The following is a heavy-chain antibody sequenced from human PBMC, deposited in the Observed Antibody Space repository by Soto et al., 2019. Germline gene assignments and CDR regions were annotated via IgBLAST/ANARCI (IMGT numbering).Heavy chain of an antibody. CDR1: GDSVSSNSAA. V-gene: IGHV6-1*01. D-gene: IGHD7-27*01. Sequence: SQTLSLTCAISGDSVSSNSAAWNWIRQSPSRGLEWLGRTYYRSKWYNDYAVSVKSRITINPDTSKNQFSLQLNSVTPEDTAVYYCASAQLGIQDYYYYGMDVWGQGTTVTAP. CDR2: TYYRSKWYN. J-gene: IGHJ6*02. CDR3: ASAQLGIQDYYYYGMDV.